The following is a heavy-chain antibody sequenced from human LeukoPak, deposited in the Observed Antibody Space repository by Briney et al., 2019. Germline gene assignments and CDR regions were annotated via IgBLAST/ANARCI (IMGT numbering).Heavy chain of an antibody. CDR3: ATPWGDYGDFG. CDR2: ITGSGSTT. D-gene: IGHD4-17*01. V-gene: IGHV3-23*01. CDR1: GFTFSTYA. J-gene: IGHJ4*02. Sequence: AGGSLRLSCAASGFTFSTYAMSWVRQAPGKGLDWVSAITGSGSTTYYADSVKGRFTISRDNSKNTLYLQMNSLRAEDTAVYYCATPWGDYGDFGWGQGTLVTVSS.